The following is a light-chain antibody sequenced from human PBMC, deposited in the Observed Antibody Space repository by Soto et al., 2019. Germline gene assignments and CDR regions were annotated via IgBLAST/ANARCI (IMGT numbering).Light chain of an antibody. CDR2: EVS. J-gene: IGLJ2*01. CDR3: SSFTSRTTVL. Sequence: QSVLTQPASVSGSPGQSITISCTGTSNDVGGYNYVSWYQQHPGKAPKLMMYEVSNPPSGVSDRFSGSKSGNTASLIISGLLAEDEADYYCSSFTSRTTVLFGGGTKLTVL. V-gene: IGLV2-14*01. CDR1: SNDVGGYNY.